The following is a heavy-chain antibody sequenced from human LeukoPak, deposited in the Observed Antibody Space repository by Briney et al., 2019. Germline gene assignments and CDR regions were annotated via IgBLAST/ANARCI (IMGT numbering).Heavy chain of an antibody. CDR3: ARLSYYYYGMDV. Sequence: SETLSLTCTVSGGSISSSSYSWGWIRQPPGKGLEWIGYIYYSGSTNYNPSLKSRVTISVDTSKNQFSLKLSSVTAADTAVYYCARLSYYYYGMDVWGQGTTVTVSS. CDR2: IYYSGST. V-gene: IGHV4-61*05. J-gene: IGHJ6*02. CDR1: GGSISSSSYS.